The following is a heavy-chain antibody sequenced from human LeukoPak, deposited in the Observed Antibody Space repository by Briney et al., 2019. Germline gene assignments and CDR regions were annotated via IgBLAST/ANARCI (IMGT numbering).Heavy chain of an antibody. CDR1: GFTFSSYG. V-gene: IGHV3-30*02. J-gene: IGHJ4*02. CDR2: IRYDGSNK. D-gene: IGHD3-10*01. Sequence: GGSLRLSCAASGFTFSSYGMHWVRQAPGKGLEWVAFIRYDGSNKYYADSVKGRFTISRDNSKNTLYLQMNSLRAEDTAVYYCAKDGGLLWFGELPSDLDYWGQGTLVTVSS. CDR3: AKDGGLLWFGELPSDLDY.